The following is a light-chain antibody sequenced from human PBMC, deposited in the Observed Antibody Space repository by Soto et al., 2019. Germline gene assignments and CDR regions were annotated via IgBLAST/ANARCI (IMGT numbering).Light chain of an antibody. CDR3: QQYHRWPWT. CDR2: GAS. J-gene: IGKJ1*01. Sequence: IAQSETSLSAYPWERATLSCMAIESVISSLAWYQHKPGQGPRLLIYGASTRATCIPARFSGSGSETEFTLTINSLQSEDFAVYYCQQYHRWPWTFGQG. CDR1: ESVISS. V-gene: IGKV3-15*01.